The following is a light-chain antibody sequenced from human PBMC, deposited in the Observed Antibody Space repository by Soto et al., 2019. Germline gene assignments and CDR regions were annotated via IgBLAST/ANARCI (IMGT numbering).Light chain of an antibody. Sequence: AIQLTQSPSSLSASVGDRVSITCRASQGLRSALAWYQQKPGKPPKILIYDASSLQSGVPSRFSGSESGTDCTLTISSRQPEDFATYYCQQLNSYPFTFGQGTRLEIK. CDR3: QQLNSYPFT. CDR2: DAS. CDR1: QGLRSA. V-gene: IGKV1-13*02. J-gene: IGKJ5*01.